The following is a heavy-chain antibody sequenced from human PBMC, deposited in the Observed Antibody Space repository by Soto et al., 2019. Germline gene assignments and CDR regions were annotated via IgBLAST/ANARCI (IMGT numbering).Heavy chain of an antibody. V-gene: IGHV4-39*01. CDR1: GLSLNGFSDY. D-gene: IGHD2-2*01. J-gene: IGHJ4*02. CDR2: IYYSGST. Sequence: LXLTCTVFGLSLNGFSDYWVWVRQPPGKGLEWIGSIYYSGSTYYNPSLKSRVTISVDTSKKQFSLKLTSMTAADTAVYFCARQYSTSLLDYWGQGALVTVSS. CDR3: ARQYSTSLLDY.